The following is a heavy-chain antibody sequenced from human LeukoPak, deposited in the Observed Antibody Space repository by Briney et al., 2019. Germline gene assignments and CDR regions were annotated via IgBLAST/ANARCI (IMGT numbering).Heavy chain of an antibody. CDR2: IIPTFGTA. V-gene: IGHV1-69*13. D-gene: IGHD2-15*01. CDR1: GGTFSSYA. CDR3: ARGPTYCSGGSCYGEFDY. Sequence: ASVKVSCKASGGTFSSYAISWVRQAPGQGLEWMGGIIPTFGTANYAQKFQGRVTITADESTSTAYMELSSLRSEDTAVYYCARGPTYCSGGSCYGEFDYWGQGTLVTVSS. J-gene: IGHJ4*02.